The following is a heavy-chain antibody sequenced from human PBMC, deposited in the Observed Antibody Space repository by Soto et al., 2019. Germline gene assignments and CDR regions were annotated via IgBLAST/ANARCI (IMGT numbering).Heavy chain of an antibody. D-gene: IGHD3-9*01. CDR3: ARGYYDILTIDY. V-gene: IGHV4-31*03. CDR1: GGSISSGGYY. CDR2: IYYSGST. J-gene: IGHJ4*02. Sequence: QVQLQESGPGLVKPSQTLSLTCTVSGGSISSGGYYWSWIRQHPGKGLEWIGYIYYSGSTYYNPSLKIRVTISVDTSKNQFSLKLSSVTAADTAVYYCARGYYDILTIDYWGQGTLVTVSS.